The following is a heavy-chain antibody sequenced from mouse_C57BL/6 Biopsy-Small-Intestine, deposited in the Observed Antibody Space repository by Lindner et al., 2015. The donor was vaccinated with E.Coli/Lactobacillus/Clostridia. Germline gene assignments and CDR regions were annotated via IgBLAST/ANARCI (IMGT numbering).Heavy chain of an antibody. Sequence: VQLQESGPDLVPALTDPVSHLHCLWVLINQLWCSLGSPVSREGTGVVGTMGWDDKKYYNSALKSRLSISRDTSKNQVFLILSSLQTEDTAIYYCSRDLYGSDYWGQGTTLTVSS. CDR2: MGWDDKK. CDR3: SRDLYGSDY. V-gene: IGHV2-6*01. D-gene: IGHD2-2*01. CDR1: VLINQLW. J-gene: IGHJ2*01.